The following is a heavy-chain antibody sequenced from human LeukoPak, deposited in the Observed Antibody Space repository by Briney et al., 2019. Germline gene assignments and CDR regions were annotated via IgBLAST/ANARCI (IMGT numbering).Heavy chain of an antibody. CDR1: GFTISSYW. Sequence: GGSLRLSRAASGFTISSYWMHWVRQAPGKGLVWVSRINIDGSTTTFADSVKGRFTISRDNAKNSLYLQMNSLRAEDTAVYYCASSPETYYDFWSGLIIDYYFDYWGQGTLVTVSS. CDR2: INIDGSTT. V-gene: IGHV3-74*01. J-gene: IGHJ4*02. D-gene: IGHD3-3*01. CDR3: ASSPETYYDFWSGLIIDYYFDY.